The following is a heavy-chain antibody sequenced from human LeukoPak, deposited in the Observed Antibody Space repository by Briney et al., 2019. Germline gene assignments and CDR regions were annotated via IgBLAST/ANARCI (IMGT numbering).Heavy chain of an antibody. CDR1: GFTFSSYA. CDR2: ISGSGGST. V-gene: IGHV3-23*01. Sequence: RAGGSLRLSCAASGFTFSSYAMSWVRQAPGKGLEWVSAISGSGGSTYYADSVKGRFTISRDNSKNTLYLQMNSLRAEDTAVYYCAKEIGSYYYLDYWGQGTLVTVSS. D-gene: IGHD1-26*01. CDR3: AKEIGSYYYLDY. J-gene: IGHJ4*02.